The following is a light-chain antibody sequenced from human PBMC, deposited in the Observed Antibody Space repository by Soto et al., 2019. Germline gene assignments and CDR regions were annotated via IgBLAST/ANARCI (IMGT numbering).Light chain of an antibody. V-gene: IGLV1-51*01. CDR3: DTWDSSLSAVV. CDR1: SSNIGKNY. CDR2: DNN. J-gene: IGLJ2*01. Sequence: QSVLTQPPSVSAAPGQKVTISCSGNSSNIGKNYVSWFQQFPGTAPKLLIYDNNKRPSGIPDRFSGSNSGTSATLGITGLRTGDEADYYCDTWDSSLSAVVFGGGTKLTVL.